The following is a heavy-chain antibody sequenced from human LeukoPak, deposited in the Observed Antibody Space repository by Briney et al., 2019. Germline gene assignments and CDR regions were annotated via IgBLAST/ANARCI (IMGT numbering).Heavy chain of an antibody. CDR2: IGYDGSNK. Sequence: PGGSLRLSCAASGFTFSSYGMHWVRQAPGKGLEWVAFIGYDGSNKYYADSMKGRFTISRDNSKNTLYLQMNSLRAEDTAVYYCARDGHSGYDYYYYYYMDVWGKGTTVTVSS. D-gene: IGHD5-12*01. J-gene: IGHJ6*03. CDR3: ARDGHSGYDYYYYYYMDV. V-gene: IGHV3-30*02. CDR1: GFTFSSYG.